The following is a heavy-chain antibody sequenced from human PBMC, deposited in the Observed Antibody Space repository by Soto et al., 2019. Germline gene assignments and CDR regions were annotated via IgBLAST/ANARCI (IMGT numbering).Heavy chain of an antibody. CDR1: GFTFSSYA. Sequence: PGGSLRLSRAASGFTFSSYAMSWVRQAPGKGLEWVSAIGGSGDSTYYADSVKGRFTISRDNSKNTLYLQMNSLRAEDTAVYYCAKGHSWFLGIPGPWGQGTLVTVSS. CDR3: AKGHSWFLGIPGP. CDR2: IGGSGDST. V-gene: IGHV3-23*01. J-gene: IGHJ5*02. D-gene: IGHD3-10*01.